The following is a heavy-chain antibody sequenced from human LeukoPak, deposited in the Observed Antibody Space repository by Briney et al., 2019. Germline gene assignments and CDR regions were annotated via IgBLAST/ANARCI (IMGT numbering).Heavy chain of an antibody. Sequence: SETLSLTCTVSGYSISSGYYWGWIRQPPGKGLEWIGSIYHSGSTYYNPSLKSRVTISVDTSKNQFSLKLSSVTAADTAVYYCASVRGYDRIFDYWGQGTLVTVSS. CDR1: GYSISSGYY. CDR2: IYHSGST. CDR3: ASVRGYDRIFDY. J-gene: IGHJ4*02. V-gene: IGHV4-38-2*02. D-gene: IGHD5-12*01.